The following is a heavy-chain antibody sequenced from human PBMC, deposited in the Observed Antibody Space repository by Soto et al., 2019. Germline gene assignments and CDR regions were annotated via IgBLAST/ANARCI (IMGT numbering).Heavy chain of an antibody. Sequence: XSVKVSCKASGYPFTSYGISWVRQAPGQGLEWMGWISAYNGNTNYAQKLQGRVTMTTDTSTSTAYMELRSLRSDDTAVYYCARGRFIAVDVTGGGLYCGMDVWGQGTTVTVSS. J-gene: IGHJ6*02. CDR2: ISAYNGNT. CDR3: ARGRFIAVDVTGGGLYCGMDV. D-gene: IGHD6-19*01. V-gene: IGHV1-18*01. CDR1: GYPFTSYG.